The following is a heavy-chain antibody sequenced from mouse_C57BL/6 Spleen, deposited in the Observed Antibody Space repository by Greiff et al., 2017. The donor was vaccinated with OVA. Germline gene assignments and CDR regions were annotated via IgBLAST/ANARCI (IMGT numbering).Heavy chain of an antibody. J-gene: IGHJ1*03. CDR1: GYTFTSYW. CDR2: INPSNGGT. V-gene: IGHV1-53*01. D-gene: IGHD1-1*01. Sequence: VQLQQPGTELVKPGASVKLSCKASGYTFTSYWMHWVKQRPGQGLEWIGNINPSNGGTNYNEKFKSKATMTVDKSSSTAYMQLSSLTSEDSAVYYCARYYYGSSHWYFDVWGTGTTVTVSS. CDR3: ARYYYGSSHWYFDV.